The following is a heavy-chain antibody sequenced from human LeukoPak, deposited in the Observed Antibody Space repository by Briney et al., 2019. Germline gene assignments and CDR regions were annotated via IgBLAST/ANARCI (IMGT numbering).Heavy chain of an antibody. CDR2: INPNSGGT. Sequence: GASVKVSCKASGYTFTDYYIHWVRQAPGQGLEWMGWINPNSGGTNYAQKFQGRVTMTRDTSISTAYMELSRLRSDDTAVYYCARTLSSSSDFDYWGQGTLVTVSS. J-gene: IGHJ4*02. CDR3: ARTLSSSSDFDY. CDR1: GYTFTDYY. D-gene: IGHD6-6*01. V-gene: IGHV1-2*02.